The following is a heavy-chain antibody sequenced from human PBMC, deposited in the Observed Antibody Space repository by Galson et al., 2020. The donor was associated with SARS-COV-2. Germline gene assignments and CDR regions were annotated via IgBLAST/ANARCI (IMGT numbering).Heavy chain of an antibody. Sequence: SQTLSLTCTVSTGSIRSGDYDWSWIRQSPGKGLEWIGCIYYSGGTYYNPSLKSRLTISLDASNNQFSLKLSSVTAADTAVYYCARVLGPDYTNDWYFDLWGRGTLVTVSS. CDR3: ARVLGPDYTNDWYFDL. CDR2: IYYSGGT. D-gene: IGHD4-4*01. V-gene: IGHV4-30-4*01. J-gene: IGHJ2*01. CDR1: TGSIRSGDYD.